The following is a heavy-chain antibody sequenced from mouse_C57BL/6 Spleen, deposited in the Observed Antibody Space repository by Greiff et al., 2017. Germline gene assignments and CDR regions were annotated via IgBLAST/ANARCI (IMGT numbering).Heavy chain of an antibody. J-gene: IGHJ2*01. CDR2: IYPGDGDT. CDR1: GYAFSSSW. Sequence: QVQLQQSGPELVKPGASVKISCKASGYAFSSSWMNWVKQRPGKGLEWIGRIYPGDGDTNYNGKFKGKATLTADKSSSTAYMQLSSLTSEDSAVYFCAREGKKEFDYWGQGTTLTVAS. V-gene: IGHV1-82*01. CDR3: AREGKKEFDY.